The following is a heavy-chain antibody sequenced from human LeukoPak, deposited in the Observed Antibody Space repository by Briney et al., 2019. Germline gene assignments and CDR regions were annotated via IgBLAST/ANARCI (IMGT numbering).Heavy chain of an antibody. CDR1: GFTFDDYT. V-gene: IGHV3-43*01. D-gene: IGHD5-18*01. CDR2: ITWDGGTT. J-gene: IGHJ3*02. Sequence: GGSLRLSCAGSGFTFDDYTMNWVRQAPGKGLEWVSLITWDGGTTYYADSVKGRFTISRDNSKNSLYLQMDSLGTEDTALYYCAKSTAMVTGGSFEIWGQGTMVTVSS. CDR3: AKSTAMVTGGSFEI.